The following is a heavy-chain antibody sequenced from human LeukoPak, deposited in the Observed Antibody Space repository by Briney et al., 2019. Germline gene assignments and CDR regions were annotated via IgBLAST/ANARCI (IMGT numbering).Heavy chain of an antibody. Sequence: ASVKVSCKASGYTFTSYGISWVRQAPGQGLEWMGWISAYNGNTNYAQKLQGRVTMTTDTSTSTAYMELRSPRSDDTAVYYCARAYDVFYDFWSGYYKDNWFDPWGQGTLVTVSS. V-gene: IGHV1-18*01. J-gene: IGHJ5*02. CDR2: ISAYNGNT. CDR1: GYTFTSYG. D-gene: IGHD3-3*01. CDR3: ARAYDVFYDFWSGYYKDNWFDP.